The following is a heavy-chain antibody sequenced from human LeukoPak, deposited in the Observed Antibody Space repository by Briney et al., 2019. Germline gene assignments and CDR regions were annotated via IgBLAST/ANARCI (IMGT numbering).Heavy chain of an antibody. Sequence: VASVTVSCKASGYTFTSYGISWVRQAPGQGLEWMGWISAYNGNTNYAQKLQGRVTMTTDTSTSTAYMELRSLRSDDTAVYYCARDQYYYDSAFDIWGQGTMVTVSS. CDR3: ARDQYYYDSAFDI. D-gene: IGHD3-22*01. J-gene: IGHJ3*02. CDR2: ISAYNGNT. V-gene: IGHV1-18*01. CDR1: GYTFTSYG.